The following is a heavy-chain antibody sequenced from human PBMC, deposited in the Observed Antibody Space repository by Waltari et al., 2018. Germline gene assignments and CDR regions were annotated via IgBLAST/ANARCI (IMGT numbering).Heavy chain of an antibody. CDR2: IYYSGST. J-gene: IGHJ4*02. V-gene: IGHV4-31*03. Sequence: QVQLQESGPGLVKPSQTLSLTCTVSGGSISSGGYYWRWIRQPPGKGLEWIGYIYYSGSTYYNPSLKSRVTISVDTSKNQFSLKLSSVTAADTAVYYCARDRGNDFWSGSVFDYWGQGTLVTVSS. CDR3: ARDRGNDFWSGSVFDY. CDR1: GGSISSGGYY. D-gene: IGHD3-3*01.